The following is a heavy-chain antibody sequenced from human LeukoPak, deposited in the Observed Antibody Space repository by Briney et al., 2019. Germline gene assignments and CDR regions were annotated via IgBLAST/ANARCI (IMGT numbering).Heavy chain of an antibody. CDR2: IIPIFGTA. Sequence: ASVKVSCKASGGTFSSYAISWVRQAPGKGLEWMGGIIPIFGTANYAQKFQGRVTITTDESTSTAYMELSSLRSEDTAVYYCARRMGDAFDIWGQGTMVTVSS. V-gene: IGHV1-69*05. CDR1: GGTFSSYA. CDR3: ARRMGDAFDI. J-gene: IGHJ3*02.